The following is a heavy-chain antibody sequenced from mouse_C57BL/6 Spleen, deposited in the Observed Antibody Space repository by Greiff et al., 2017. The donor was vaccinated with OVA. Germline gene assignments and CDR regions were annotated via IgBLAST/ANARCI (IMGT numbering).Heavy chain of an antibody. CDR1: GFNIKNTY. CDR2: IDPANGNT. D-gene: IGHD1-1*02. J-gene: IGHJ1*03. Sequence: EVQLQQSVAELVRPGASVKLSCTASGFNIKNTYMPWVKQRPEQGLEWIGRIDPANGNTKYAPKFQGKATITADTSSNTAYLQLSSLTSEDAAIDYCARGSWDSYWYFDVWGTGTTVTVAS. CDR3: ARGSWDSYWYFDV. V-gene: IGHV14-3*01.